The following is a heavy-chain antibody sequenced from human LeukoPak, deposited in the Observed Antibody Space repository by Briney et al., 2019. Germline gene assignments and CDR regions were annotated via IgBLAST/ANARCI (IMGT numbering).Heavy chain of an antibody. J-gene: IGHJ4*02. D-gene: IGHD5-12*01. CDR1: GFTFSSYA. CDR2: ISYDGSNK. CDR3: APDTWGTSGYDHY. V-gene: IGHV3-30*04. Sequence: GGSLRLSCAASGFTFSSYAMHWVRQAPGKGLEWVAVISYDGSNKYYADSVKGRFTISRDNSKNTLYLQMNSLRAEDTAVYYCAPDTWGTSGYDHYWGQGTLVTVSS.